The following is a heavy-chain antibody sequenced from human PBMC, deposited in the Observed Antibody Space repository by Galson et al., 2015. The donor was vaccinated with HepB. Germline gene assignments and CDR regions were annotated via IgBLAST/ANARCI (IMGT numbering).Heavy chain of an antibody. V-gene: IGHV3-23*01. CDR1: GFTFSSYA. J-gene: IGHJ3*02. CDR3: AKGSHYDYVWGSYRNAFDI. Sequence: SLRLSCAASGFTFSSYAMSWVRQAPGKGLEWVSAISGSGGSTYYADSVKGRFTISRDNSKNTLYLQMNSLRAEDTAVYYCAKGSHYDYVWGSYRNAFDIWGQGTMVTVSS. CDR2: ISGSGGST. D-gene: IGHD3-16*02.